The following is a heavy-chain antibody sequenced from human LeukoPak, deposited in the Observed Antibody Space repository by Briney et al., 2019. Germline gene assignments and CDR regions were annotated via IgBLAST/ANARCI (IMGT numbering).Heavy chain of an antibody. J-gene: IGHJ3*02. CDR2: INHSGST. D-gene: IGHD1-1*01. CDR1: GGSFSGYY. CDR3: ARERTGTPKDDAFDI. Sequence: SETLSLTCAVYGGSFSGYYWSWIRQPPGKGLEWIGKINHSGSTNYNPSLKSRVTISVDTSKNQFSLKLSSVTAADTAVYYCARERTGTPKDDAFDIWGQGTMVTVSS. V-gene: IGHV4-34*01.